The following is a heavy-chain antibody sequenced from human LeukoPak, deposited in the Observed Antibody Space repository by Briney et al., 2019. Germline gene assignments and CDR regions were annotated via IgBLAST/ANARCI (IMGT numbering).Heavy chain of an antibody. CDR2: INPNSGGT. D-gene: IGHD3-10*01. CDR1: GYTFTGYY. V-gene: IGHV1-2*02. Sequence: ASVKVSCKASGYTFTGYYMHWVRQAPGQGLEWMGWINPNSGGTKYAQKFQGRVTMTRDASISTAYMELSRLRYDDTAMYYCARVRYDYGDYWGQGTLVTVSS. J-gene: IGHJ4*02. CDR3: ARVRYDYGDY.